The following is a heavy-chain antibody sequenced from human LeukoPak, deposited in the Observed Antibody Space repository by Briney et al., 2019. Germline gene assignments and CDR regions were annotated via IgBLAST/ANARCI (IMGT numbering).Heavy chain of an antibody. CDR3: APRRPYYFEY. CDR2: IGVSTSNT. J-gene: IGHJ4*02. V-gene: IGHV3-23*01. CDR1: GLTFSTYA. Sequence: QPGGSLRLSCATSGLTFSTYAMSWVRQAPGRGLEWVSSIGVSTSNTYYAASVKGRFTISRDNSKNTLHLQMNSLRAEDTAVYYCAPRRPYYFEYWGQGTLVTVST.